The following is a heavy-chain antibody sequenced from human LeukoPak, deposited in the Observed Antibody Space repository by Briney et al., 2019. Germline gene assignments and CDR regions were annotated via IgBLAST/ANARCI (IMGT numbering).Heavy chain of an antibody. Sequence: GGSLRLSCAASGFTFSSYAMSWVRQAPGKVLEWVSAISGSGGSTYYADSVKGRFTISRDNSKNTLYLQMNSLRVEDTAVYYCAKVTATPNYYYGMDVWGQGTTVTVSS. V-gene: IGHV3-23*01. CDR2: ISGSGGST. CDR3: AKVTATPNYYYGMDV. D-gene: IGHD2-21*02. J-gene: IGHJ6*02. CDR1: GFTFSSYA.